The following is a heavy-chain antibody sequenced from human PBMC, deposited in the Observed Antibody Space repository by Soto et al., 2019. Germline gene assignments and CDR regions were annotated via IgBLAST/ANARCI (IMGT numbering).Heavy chain of an antibody. CDR2: IWYDGSNK. D-gene: IGHD3-10*01. J-gene: IGHJ5*02. Sequence: GGSLRLSCAASGFTFSSYGMHWVRQAPGKGLEWVAVIWYDGSNKYYADSVKGRFTISRDNSKNTLYLQMNSLRAEDTAVYYCARDHFGSGSSCNWFDPWGQGTLVTVSS. CDR1: GFTFSSYG. CDR3: ARDHFGSGSSCNWFDP. V-gene: IGHV3-33*01.